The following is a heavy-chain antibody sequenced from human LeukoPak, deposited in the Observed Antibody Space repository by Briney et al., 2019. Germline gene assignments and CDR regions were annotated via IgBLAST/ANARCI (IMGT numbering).Heavy chain of an antibody. CDR2: IKQDGSEK. Sequence: GGSLRLSCAASGFTFSSYWMSWVRQAPGKGLEWVANIKQDGSEKYYVDSVKGRFTISRDNAKNSLYLQMNSLRAEDTAVYYCARIYPWFGELQFDYWGQGTLVTVSS. CDR3: ARIYPWFGELQFDY. D-gene: IGHD3-10*01. J-gene: IGHJ4*02. CDR1: GFTFSSYW. V-gene: IGHV3-7*01.